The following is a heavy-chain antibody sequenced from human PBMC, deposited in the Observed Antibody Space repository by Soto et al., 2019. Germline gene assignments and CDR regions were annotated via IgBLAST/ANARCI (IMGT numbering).Heavy chain of an antibody. CDR2: ISWNSGSI. J-gene: IGHJ6*04. Sequence: QPGGSLRLSCAASGFTFDDYAMHWVRQAPGKGLEWVSGISWNSGSIGYADSVKGRFTISRDNAKNSLYLQMNSLRAEDTALYYCAASLDFWSVPEVWGKGTTVTVSS. D-gene: IGHD3-3*01. CDR1: GFTFDDYA. CDR3: AASLDFWSVPEV. V-gene: IGHV3-9*01.